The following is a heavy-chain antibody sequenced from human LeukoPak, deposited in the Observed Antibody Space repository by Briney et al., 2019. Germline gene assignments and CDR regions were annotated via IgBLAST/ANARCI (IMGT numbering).Heavy chain of an antibody. J-gene: IGHJ5*02. Sequence: ASETLSLTCTVSGGSISSYYWSWIRQPPGKGLEWIGYIYYSGSTNYNPSLKSRVTISVDTSKNQFSLKLSSVTAADTAVYYCARQITMVRGVIPNWFDPWGQGTLVTVSS. CDR1: GGSISSYY. V-gene: IGHV4-59*01. D-gene: IGHD3-10*01. CDR3: ARQITMVRGVIPNWFDP. CDR2: IYYSGST.